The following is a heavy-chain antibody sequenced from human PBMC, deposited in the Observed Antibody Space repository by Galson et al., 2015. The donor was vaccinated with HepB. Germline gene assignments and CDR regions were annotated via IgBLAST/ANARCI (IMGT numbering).Heavy chain of an antibody. Sequence: SLRLSCAASGFAFSSYAMHWVRQAPGKGLEWVSAISGSGGSTYYADSVKGRFTISRDNSKNTLYLQMNSLRAEDTAVYYCAKSSYSSSLISYYGMDVWGQGTTVTVSS. D-gene: IGHD6-13*01. CDR2: ISGSGGST. J-gene: IGHJ6*02. CDR3: AKSSYSSSLISYYGMDV. CDR1: GFAFSSYA. V-gene: IGHV3-23*01.